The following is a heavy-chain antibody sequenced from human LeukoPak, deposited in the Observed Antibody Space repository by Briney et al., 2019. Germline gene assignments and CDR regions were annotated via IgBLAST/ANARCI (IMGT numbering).Heavy chain of an antibody. J-gene: IGHJ1*01. CDR2: ISSSGSTI. CDR3: ARDRGPNQKRPEYFQH. V-gene: IGHV3-48*03. Sequence: GGSLRLSCAASGFTFSSYEMIWLRQAPGKGLEWVSYISSSGSTIYYADSVKGRFTISKDNAKNSLYLQMNTLSAVDTAVYYRARDRGPNQKRPEYFQHGSQDTLVPVSS. CDR1: GFTFSSYE. D-gene: IGHD1-14*01.